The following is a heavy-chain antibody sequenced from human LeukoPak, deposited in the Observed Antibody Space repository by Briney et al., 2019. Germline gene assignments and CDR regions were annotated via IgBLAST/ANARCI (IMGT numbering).Heavy chain of an antibody. CDR3: ARSAIAAAPFDY. Sequence: PGGSLRLSCAASGFTFSSYAMHWVRQAPGKGLEWVAVISYDGNNKYYEDSVKGRFTISRDNSKNTLYLQMNSLRAEDTAVYYCARSAIAAAPFDYWGQGTLVTVSS. CDR1: GFTFSSYA. V-gene: IGHV3-30-3*01. CDR2: ISYDGNNK. J-gene: IGHJ4*02. D-gene: IGHD6-13*01.